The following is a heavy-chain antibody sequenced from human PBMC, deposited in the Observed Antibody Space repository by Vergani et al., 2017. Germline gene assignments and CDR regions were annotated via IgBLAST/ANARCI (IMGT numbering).Heavy chain of an antibody. CDR2: IHPADSDT. Sequence: EVQLVQSGAEVKKPGESLKISCQISGYSFTNYWIGWVRQMPGKGLEWMGIIHPADSDTRYSPSFQGQVTISVDKSISTPYLQRSSLRASDSAMYYCARLYGRDSSGSKYFDYWGQGTLVTVSS. D-gene: IGHD3-22*01. V-gene: IGHV5-51*01. CDR3: ARLYGRDSSGSKYFDY. J-gene: IGHJ4*02. CDR1: GYSFTNYW.